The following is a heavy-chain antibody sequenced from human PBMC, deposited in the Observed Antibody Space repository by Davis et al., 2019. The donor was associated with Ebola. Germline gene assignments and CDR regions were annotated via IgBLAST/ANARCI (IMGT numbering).Heavy chain of an antibody. Sequence: GESLKISCAASGFSFSDYYMSWIRQAPGKGLEWVSYISSSSSYTKYADSVKGRFTISRDNAKNSLYLQMNSLRAEDTAVYYCARAPAGRWQWPGTACDQWGQGTLVTVSS. CDR3: ARAPAGRWQWPGTACDQ. D-gene: IGHD6-19*01. J-gene: IGHJ5*02. CDR1: GFSFSDYY. V-gene: IGHV3-11*06. CDR2: ISSSSSYT.